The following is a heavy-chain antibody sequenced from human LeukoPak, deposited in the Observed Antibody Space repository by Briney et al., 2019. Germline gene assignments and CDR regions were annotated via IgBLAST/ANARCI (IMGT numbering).Heavy chain of an antibody. D-gene: IGHD1-14*01. CDR3: ARDSSEFRSLISH. V-gene: IGHV1-69*01. CDR1: GGTFSSYA. CDR2: ITPMFGTA. J-gene: IGHJ1*01. Sequence: SVKVSCKASGGTFSSYAINWVRQAPGQGLEWMGGITPMFGTAKYAQKFQGRVTITADESTSTAYMELSSLRSEDTAVYYCARDSSEFRSLISHWGQGTLVTVSS.